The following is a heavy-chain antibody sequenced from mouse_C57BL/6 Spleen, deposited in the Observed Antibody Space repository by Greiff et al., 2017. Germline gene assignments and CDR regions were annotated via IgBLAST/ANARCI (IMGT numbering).Heavy chain of an antibody. CDR3: ARGGLGRYFDV. CDR1: GYAFSSYW. CDR2: IYPGDGDT. D-gene: IGHD4-1*01. J-gene: IGHJ1*03. Sequence: VQLQQSGAELVKPGASVKISCKASGYAFSSYWLNWVKQRPGKGLEWIGQIYPGDGDTNYNGKFKGKATLTADKSSSTAYMQLSSLTSEDSSVYFWARGGLGRYFDVWGTGPTVTVSS. V-gene: IGHV1-80*01.